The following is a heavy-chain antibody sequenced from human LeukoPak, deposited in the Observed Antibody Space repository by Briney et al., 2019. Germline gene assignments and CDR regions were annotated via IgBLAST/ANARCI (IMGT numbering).Heavy chain of an antibody. D-gene: IGHD2-2*01. CDR2: ISYDGSNK. V-gene: IGHV3-30-3*02. CDR1: GFTFSSYA. J-gene: IGHJ4*02. Sequence: GGSLRLSCAASGFTFSSYAMHWVRQAPGRGLEWVAVISYDGSNKYYADSVKGRFTISRDNSKNTLYLQMNSLRAEDTAVNYCAKRAHIRPAARDYFDYWGQGTLVTVSS. CDR3: AKRAHIRPAARDYFDY.